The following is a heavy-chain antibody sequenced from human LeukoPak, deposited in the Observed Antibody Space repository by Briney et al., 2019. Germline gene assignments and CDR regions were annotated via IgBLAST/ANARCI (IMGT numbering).Heavy chain of an antibody. CDR1: GGSISSGGYS. CDR2: IYHSGST. Sequence: PSETLSLTCAVSGGSISSGGYSWSWIRQPPGKGLDWIGYIYHSGSTYYNPSLKSRVTISVDRSKNQFSLKLSSVTAADTAVYYCASHSGSYPDWRGIDYWGQGTLVTVSS. D-gene: IGHD1-26*01. CDR3: ASHSGSYPDWRGIDY. V-gene: IGHV4-30-2*01. J-gene: IGHJ4*02.